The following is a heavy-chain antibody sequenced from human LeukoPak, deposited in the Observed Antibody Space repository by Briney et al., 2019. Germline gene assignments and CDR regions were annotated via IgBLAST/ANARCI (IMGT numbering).Heavy chain of an antibody. J-gene: IGHJ3*02. CDR1: GFTLSTYS. D-gene: IGHD5-18*01. CDR3: TRGVDAAMILWSAFDI. V-gene: IGHV3-21*01. Sequence: GGSLRLSCAASGFTLSTYSINWVRQAPGKGLEWVSSINSSSSYIYYADSLKGRFTISRDNAKNSLYLQMNSLRAEDTAVYYCTRGVDAAMILWSAFDIWGQGTMVTVSS. CDR2: INSSSSYI.